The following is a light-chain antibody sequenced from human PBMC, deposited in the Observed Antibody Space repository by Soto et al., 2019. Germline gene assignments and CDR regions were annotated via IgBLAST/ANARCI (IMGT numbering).Light chain of an antibody. Sequence: DIEMTQSPSSLSAAVGETITITCRASQSISSSLHWFQHSPGQPPKLLLFAASNLHAGVPPRFSGSGSGTSFSLIISSLQPEDFATYYCQQSFNLPRTFGPGTRVEFK. CDR3: QQSFNLPRT. CDR1: QSISSS. V-gene: IGKV1-39*01. J-gene: IGKJ1*01. CDR2: AAS.